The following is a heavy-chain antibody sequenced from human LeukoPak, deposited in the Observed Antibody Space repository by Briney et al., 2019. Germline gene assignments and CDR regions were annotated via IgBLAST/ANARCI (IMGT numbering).Heavy chain of an antibody. CDR3: ARLFMFAPHD. CDR2: INHSGST. D-gene: IGHD2-21*01. Sequence: SETLSLTCAVYGGSFSGYYWSWIRQPPGKGLEWIGEINHSGSTNYNPSLKSRVTISVDTSKNQFSLKLSSVTAADTAVYYCARLFMFAPHDWGQGTLVTVSS. V-gene: IGHV4-34*01. CDR1: GGSFSGYY. J-gene: IGHJ4*02.